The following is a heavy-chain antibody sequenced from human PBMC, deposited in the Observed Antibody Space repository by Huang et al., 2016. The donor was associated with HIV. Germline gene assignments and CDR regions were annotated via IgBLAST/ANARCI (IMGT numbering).Heavy chain of an antibody. CDR2: VYFLGNT. Sequence: QLRESGPGLVTPSETLSLTCSASGTSMTSSTFYWGWFRQPPGRGLEWIGRVYFLGNTYSNPSRKSRVTISIDTANKQYSMRRTSVTAADTAVYFCAREVRSVDTDRPDGYYYRGLDVWGQGTTVIVSS. D-gene: IGHD2-2*03. CDR1: GTSMTSSTFY. J-gene: IGHJ6*02. V-gene: IGHV4-39*02. CDR3: AREVRSVDTDRPDGYYYRGLDV.